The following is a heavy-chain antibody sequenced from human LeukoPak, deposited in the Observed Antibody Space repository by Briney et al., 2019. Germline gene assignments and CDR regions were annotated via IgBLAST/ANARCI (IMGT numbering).Heavy chain of an antibody. CDR1: GFPVGNHW. CDR2: ISSNGNTV. V-gene: IGHV3-74*01. J-gene: IGHJ4*02. D-gene: IGHD3-9*01. CDR3: ARGTTAGTGYLDS. Sequence: GGSLRLSCAASGFPVGNHWMSWVRQAPGMGLVWVSRISSNGNTVTYADSVRCRFTISRDSAKNTLYLQMNSLRVEDTAIYYCARGTTAGTGYLDSWGQGTLVTVSS.